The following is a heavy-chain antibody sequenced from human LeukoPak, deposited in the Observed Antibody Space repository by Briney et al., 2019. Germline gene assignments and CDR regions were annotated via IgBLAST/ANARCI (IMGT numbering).Heavy chain of an antibody. D-gene: IGHD3-3*01. CDR1: GGSISGYH. CDR2: IYSSGST. V-gene: IGHV4-4*09. Sequence: KPSETLSLTCTVSGGSISGYHWSWIRQPPGKGLKWIGLIYSSGSTIYNPSPKSRVTISLDTSKNQFSLKLSSVTAADTAVYYCARYASGSYYFDYWGQGTLVTVSS. J-gene: IGHJ4*02. CDR3: ARYASGSYYFDY.